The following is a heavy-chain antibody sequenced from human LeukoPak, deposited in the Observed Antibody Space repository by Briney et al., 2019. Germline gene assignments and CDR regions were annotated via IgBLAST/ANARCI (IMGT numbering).Heavy chain of an antibody. Sequence: ASVKVSCKASGYTFTSYGIRWVRQAPGQGLEWMGWISAYNGNTNYAQKLQGRVTMNTDTSTSTAYMELRSLRSDDTAVYYCARDEGYCSSTSCYNAAWFDPWGQGTLVTVSS. D-gene: IGHD2-2*02. CDR1: GYTFTSYG. J-gene: IGHJ5*02. CDR2: ISAYNGNT. CDR3: ARDEGYCSSTSCYNAAWFDP. V-gene: IGHV1-18*01.